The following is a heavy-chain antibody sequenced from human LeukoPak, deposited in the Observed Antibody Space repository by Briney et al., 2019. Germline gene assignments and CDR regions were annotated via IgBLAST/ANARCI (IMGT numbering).Heavy chain of an antibody. D-gene: IGHD1-26*01. Sequence: PGGSLRLSCAASGFTFSRYWMHWVRQAPGKGLMWVSRISPDGSTTLYADSVKGRFTISRDNAKNSLYLQMNSLRAEDTAVYYCARESPGATRDYWGQGTLVTVSS. CDR1: GFTFSRYW. CDR3: ARESPGATRDY. CDR2: ISPDGSTT. V-gene: IGHV3-74*03. J-gene: IGHJ4*02.